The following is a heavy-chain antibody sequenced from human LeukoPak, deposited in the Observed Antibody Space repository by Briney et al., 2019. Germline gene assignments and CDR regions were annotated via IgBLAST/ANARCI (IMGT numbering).Heavy chain of an antibody. V-gene: IGHV1-18*01. J-gene: IGHJ6*02. CDR3: ARDLRGYSGYDKYYYYGMDV. Sequence: ASVTVSCKASGYTFTSYGISWVRQAPGQGLEWMGWISAYNGNTNYAQKLQGRVTMTTDTSTSTAYMELRSLRSDDTAVYYCARDLRGYSGYDKYYYYGMDVWGQGTTVTVSS. CDR2: ISAYNGNT. D-gene: IGHD5-12*01. CDR1: GYTFTSYG.